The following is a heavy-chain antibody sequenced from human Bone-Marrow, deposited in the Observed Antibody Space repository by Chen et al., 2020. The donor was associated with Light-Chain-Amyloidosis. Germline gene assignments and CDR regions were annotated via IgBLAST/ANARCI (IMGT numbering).Heavy chain of an antibody. CDR2: IYPDDSDA. CDR3: ARRRDGYNFDY. CDR1: GYTFPNYW. Sequence: EVQLEQSGPEVKKPGESLKNSCKGSGYTFPNYWIGWVRQMPGKGLEWMGVIYPDDSDARYSPSFEGQVTISADKSITTAYLQWRSLKASDTAMYYCARRRDGYNFDYWGQGTLVTASS. D-gene: IGHD5-12*01. V-gene: IGHV5-51*01. J-gene: IGHJ4*02.